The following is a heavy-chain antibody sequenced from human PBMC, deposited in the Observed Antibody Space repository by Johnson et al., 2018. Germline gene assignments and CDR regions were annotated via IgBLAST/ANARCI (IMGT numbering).Heavy chain of an antibody. D-gene: IGHD1-26*01. CDR1: GFTFSSYA. CDR3: AREGGSVDAFDI. Sequence: VQLVETGGGVVQPGRSLRLSCAASGFTFSSYAMHWVRQAPGKGLEWVAVIWYDGRNKNYADSVKGRFTISRDNSKNTLHLQMNSLRGEDTAVYYCAREGGSVDAFDIWGQGTTVTVSS. J-gene: IGHJ3*02. V-gene: IGHV3-33*01. CDR2: IWYDGRNK.